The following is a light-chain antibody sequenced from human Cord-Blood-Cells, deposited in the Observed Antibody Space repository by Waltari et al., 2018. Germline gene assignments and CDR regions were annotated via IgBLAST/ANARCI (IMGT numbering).Light chain of an antibody. CDR1: QSVSSY. J-gene: IGKJ5*01. CDR3: QQRSNWIT. V-gene: IGKV3-11*01. Sequence: EIVLTQSPATLSLSPGDSAPLSCRASQSVSSYLAWYQQKPGQAPRLLIYDASNRAPGIPARFSGSGSGTDFTLTISSLEPEDFAVYYCQQRSNWITFGQGTRLEIK. CDR2: DAS.